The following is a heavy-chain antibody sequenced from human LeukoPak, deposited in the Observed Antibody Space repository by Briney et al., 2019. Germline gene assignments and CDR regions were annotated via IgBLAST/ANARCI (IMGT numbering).Heavy chain of an antibody. CDR1: GFTLSSYG. J-gene: IGHJ6*02. Sequence: GGSLRLSCAASGFTLSSYGMHWARQAPGKGLEWVAVISYDGSNKYYADSVKGRFTISRDNAKNSLYLQMNSLRAEDTAVYYCARAGYSSGWYASAWAYYYGMDVWGQGTTVTVSS. D-gene: IGHD6-19*01. CDR2: ISYDGSNK. CDR3: ARAGYSSGWYASAWAYYYGMDV. V-gene: IGHV3-30*03.